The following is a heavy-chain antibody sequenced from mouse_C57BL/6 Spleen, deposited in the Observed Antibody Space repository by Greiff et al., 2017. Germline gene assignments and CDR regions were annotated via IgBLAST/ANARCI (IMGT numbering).Heavy chain of an antibody. Sequence: QVQLQQPGAELVKPGASVKLSCKASGYTFTSYWMHWVKQRPGQGLEWIGMIHPNSGSTNYNEKFKSKATLTVDKSSSTAYMQLSSLTSEDSSVYYCASNYYGSSYSWFAYWGQGTLVTVSA. J-gene: IGHJ3*01. V-gene: IGHV1-64*01. CDR3: ASNYYGSSYSWFAY. CDR2: IHPNSGST. D-gene: IGHD1-1*01. CDR1: GYTFTSYW.